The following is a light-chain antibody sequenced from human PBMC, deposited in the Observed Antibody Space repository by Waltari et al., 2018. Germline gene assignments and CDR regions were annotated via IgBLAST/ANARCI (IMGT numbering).Light chain of an antibody. CDR1: NSDVGGYNY. Sequence: QSALTQPPSASGSPGQPVTLPCTGTNSDVGGYNYSPWYPQTPSKAPKLLIYEVTKRPSGVPDRFSGSKSGNTASLTVSGLQAEDEADYYCSSYAGSNKGVFGGGTKLTVL. CDR3: SSYAGSNKGV. V-gene: IGLV2-8*01. CDR2: EVT. J-gene: IGLJ3*02.